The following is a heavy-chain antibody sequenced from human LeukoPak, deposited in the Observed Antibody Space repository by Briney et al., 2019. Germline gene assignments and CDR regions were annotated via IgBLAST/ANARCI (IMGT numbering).Heavy chain of an antibody. J-gene: IGHJ3*02. V-gene: IGHV4-61*02. CDR1: GGSISSGSYY. CDR3: ARVDCSSTSCYTEGDAFDI. CDR2: IYTSGST. Sequence: SETPSLTCTVSGGSISSGSYYWSWIRQPAGKGLEWIGRIYTSGSTNYNPSLKSRVTISIDTSKNQFSLKLSSVTAADTAVYYCARVDCSSTSCYTEGDAFDIWGQGTMVTVSS. D-gene: IGHD2-2*02.